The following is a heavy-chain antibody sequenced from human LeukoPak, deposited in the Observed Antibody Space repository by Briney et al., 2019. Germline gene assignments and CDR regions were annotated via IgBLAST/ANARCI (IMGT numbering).Heavy chain of an antibody. V-gene: IGHV3-21*01. CDR2: ISSSSSYI. CDR3: ARVEEYCSSTSCLYGMDV. CDR1: GFTFGDYA. Sequence: PGGSLRLSCSASGFTFGDYAMSWFRQAPGKGLEWVSSISSSSSYIYYADSVKGRFTISRDNAKNSLYLQMNSLRAEDTAVYYCARVEEYCSSTSCLYGMDVWGQGTTVTVSS. J-gene: IGHJ6*02. D-gene: IGHD2-2*01.